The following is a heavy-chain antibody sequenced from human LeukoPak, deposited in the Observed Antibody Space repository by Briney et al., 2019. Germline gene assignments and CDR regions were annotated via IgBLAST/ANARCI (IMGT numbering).Heavy chain of an antibody. CDR2: ISGSGTTT. CDR1: GFTFSSYA. D-gene: IGHD3-22*01. CDR3: ARDSGYWAFDI. J-gene: IGHJ3*02. Sequence: GGSLRLSCAASGFTFSSYAMTWVRQAPGQGLERVSAISGSGTTTYYADSVKGRFTISRDNSKNTLHLQMNSLRADDTAVYYCARDSGYWAFDIWGQGTMVTVSS. V-gene: IGHV3-23*01.